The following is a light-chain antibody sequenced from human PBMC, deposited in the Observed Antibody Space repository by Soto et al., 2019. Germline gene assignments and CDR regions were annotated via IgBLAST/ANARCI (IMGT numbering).Light chain of an antibody. Sequence: DIQMTQSPSTLSASVGDRVTITCRASQSISSWLAWYQKKPGKAPKLLIYKASTLETGVPSRFSGSGSETEFTLTISSLQPDDSATYYCQPYNSYSRTFGQGTKVDI. CDR1: QSISSW. J-gene: IGKJ1*01. V-gene: IGKV1-5*03. CDR3: QPYNSYSRT. CDR2: KAS.